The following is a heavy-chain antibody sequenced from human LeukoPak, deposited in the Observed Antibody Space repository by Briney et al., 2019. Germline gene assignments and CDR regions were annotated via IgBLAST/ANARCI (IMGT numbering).Heavy chain of an antibody. CDR2: ISGGRNSI. J-gene: IGHJ4*02. CDR1: GFYFSRYS. V-gene: IGHV3-48*01. CDR3: ARLRDYDS. Sequence: GGSLRLSCVASGFYFSRYSMTWVRQAPGKGLKWVAYISGGRNSIQYIDSVRGRFTVSRDNAKNSVYLQMNTLRAEDTAMYYCARLRDYDSWGQGTMVVVSS.